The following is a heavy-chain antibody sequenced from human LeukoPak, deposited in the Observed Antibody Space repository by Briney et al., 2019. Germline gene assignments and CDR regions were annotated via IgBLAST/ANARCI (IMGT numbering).Heavy chain of an antibody. CDR1: GFTFSSYE. D-gene: IGHD6-19*01. CDR2: IGSSGTTM. CDR3: AREAVGDAFDI. V-gene: IGHV3-48*03. J-gene: IGHJ3*02. Sequence: PGGSLRLSCAVSGFTFSSYEMNWVRQAPGKGLEWVSYIGSSGTTMYYADSVVGRFTISRDNAKNSLFLQMNSLRAEDTAVYYCAREAVGDAFDIWGQGTMVTVSS.